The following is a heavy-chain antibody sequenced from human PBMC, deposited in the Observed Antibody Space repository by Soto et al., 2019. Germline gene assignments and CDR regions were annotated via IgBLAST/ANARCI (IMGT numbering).Heavy chain of an antibody. D-gene: IGHD3-16*01. CDR2: IYPGDSDT. V-gene: IGHV5-51*01. J-gene: IGHJ6*02. CDR1: EYRFNSCW. CDR3: ARQGSNGAYVYFPMDV. Sequence: GESLKTPCRGPEYRFNSCWIGWVRQMPGKGLEWIGMIYPGDSDTTYSPSFEGQVTMSVDKSISTAYLQWDSLKASDSATYYCARQGSNGAYVYFPMDVWGQGTTVTVSS.